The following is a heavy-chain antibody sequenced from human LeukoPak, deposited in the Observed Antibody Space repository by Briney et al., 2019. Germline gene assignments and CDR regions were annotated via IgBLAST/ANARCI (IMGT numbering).Heavy chain of an antibody. Sequence: ASVKVSCKPSGYTFTSYGISWVRQAPGQALEWMGWISAYNGNTNYAQKLQGRVTMTTDTSTSTAYMELRSLRSDDTAVYYCARDFPYDYDFWSGYSHDAFDIWGQGTMVTVSS. CDR2: ISAYNGNT. CDR1: GYTFTSYG. V-gene: IGHV1-18*01. J-gene: IGHJ3*02. D-gene: IGHD3-3*01. CDR3: ARDFPYDYDFWSGYSHDAFDI.